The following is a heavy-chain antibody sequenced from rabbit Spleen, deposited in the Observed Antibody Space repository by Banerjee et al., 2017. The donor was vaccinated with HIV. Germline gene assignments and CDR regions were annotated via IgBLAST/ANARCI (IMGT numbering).Heavy chain of an antibody. CDR2: IYPVFGRT. V-gene: IGHV1S47*01. CDR1: RFDLNRGG. J-gene: IGHJ4*01. Sequence: QEHLVESGGGLVQPEGALKLSCKAYRFDLNRGGVSCVRQAQGKGLEWIGYIYPVFGRTNFATCVSSNFLSSSHNALNPLYLHLISLTPATTATYFCVRDTWKLSLWAPGTLVTDS. CDR3: VRDTWKLSL. D-gene: IGHD3-1*01.